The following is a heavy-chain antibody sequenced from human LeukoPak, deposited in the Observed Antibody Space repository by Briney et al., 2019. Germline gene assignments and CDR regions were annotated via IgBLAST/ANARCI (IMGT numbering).Heavy chain of an antibody. CDR1: GFTFSSYA. D-gene: IGHD5-12*01. CDR2: ISGSGGST. CDR3: ALSGYDPKAYYYYGMDV. V-gene: IGHV3-23*01. Sequence: GGSLRLSCAASGFTFSSYAMSWVRQAPGKGLEWVSAISGSGGSTYYADSVKGRFTISRDNSKNTLYLQMNSLRAEDTAVYYWALSGYDPKAYYYYGMDVWGQGTTVTVSS. J-gene: IGHJ6*02.